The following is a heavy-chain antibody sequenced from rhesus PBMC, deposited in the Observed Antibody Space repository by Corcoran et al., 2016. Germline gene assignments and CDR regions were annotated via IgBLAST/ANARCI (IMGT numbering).Heavy chain of an antibody. CDR1: GPSTSSSW. V-gene: IGHV4-80*01. Sequence: QVQLQESCPGLVTPSSPLSLTCAVSGPSTSSSWWSWIRQPPGKGLEWSGEINGNSGSTYYNPSLKSRVSISKDASKNQFSLKLNSVTAADTAVYYCARDRYNLSNVWGPGVLVTVSS. CDR2: INGNSGST. CDR3: ARDRYNLSNV. J-gene: IGHJ5-1*01. D-gene: IGHD3-3*01.